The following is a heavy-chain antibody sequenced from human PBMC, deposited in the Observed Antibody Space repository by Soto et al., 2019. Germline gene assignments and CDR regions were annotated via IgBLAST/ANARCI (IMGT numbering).Heavy chain of an antibody. CDR1: GDSISNSRFY. V-gene: IGHV4-39*01. CDR3: ARDYFDSSDYTTNWFDP. CDR2: FYHSGNA. Sequence: PSETLSLTCSVSGDSISNSRFYLAWIRQPPGEGLEWFWSFYHSGNAYFNPSLKSRVTIFVDTSKNQFSLKLTSVTAADTALYYCARDYFDSSDYTTNWFDPWGQGALVTVSS. D-gene: IGHD3-22*01. J-gene: IGHJ5*02.